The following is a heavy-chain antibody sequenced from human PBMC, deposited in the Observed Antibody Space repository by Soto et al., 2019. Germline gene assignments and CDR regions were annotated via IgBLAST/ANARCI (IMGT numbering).Heavy chain of an antibody. CDR1: GGSISSYY. J-gene: IGHJ4*02. CDR2: IYYSGST. V-gene: IGHV4-59*01. Sequence: SETLSLTCTVSGGSISSYYWSWIRRPPGKGLEWIGYIYYSGSTNYNPSLKSRVTISVDTSKNQFSLKLSSVTAADTAVYYCARTPRYSSRRYRFAYPAQGTLVPVSS. D-gene: IGHD6-13*01. CDR3: ARTPRYSSRRYRFAY.